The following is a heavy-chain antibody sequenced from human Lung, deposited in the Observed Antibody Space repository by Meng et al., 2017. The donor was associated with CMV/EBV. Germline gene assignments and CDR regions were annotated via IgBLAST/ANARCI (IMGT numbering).Heavy chain of an antibody. CDR3: ARVGQWLPIDY. D-gene: IGHD6-19*01. Sequence: GHVHEWGPGLMKASGISSLTWAVSVGSSSSSNWRRWVRQPPGKGVEWIEEIYHSGSTNYNPSLKSPVTISVDKSKIQFSLNLSSVTAADTAVYYCARVGQWLPIDYWGQGTLVTVSS. CDR2: IYHSGST. V-gene: IGHV4-4*02. J-gene: IGHJ4*02. CDR1: VGSSSSSNW.